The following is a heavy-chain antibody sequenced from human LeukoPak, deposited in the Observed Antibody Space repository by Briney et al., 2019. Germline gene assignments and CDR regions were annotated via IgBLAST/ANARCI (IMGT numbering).Heavy chain of an antibody. D-gene: IGHD6-19*01. CDR3: ARDLAVAGTMVEFDY. J-gene: IGHJ4*02. V-gene: IGHV1-2*02. CDR2: INPNSGGT. CDR1: GYTFTGNY. Sequence: ASVKVSCKASGYTFTGNYMHWVRQAPGQGLEWMGWINPNSGGTNYAQKFQGRVTMTRDTSISAAYMELSRLRSDDTAVYYCARDLAVAGTMVEFDYWGQGTLVTVSS.